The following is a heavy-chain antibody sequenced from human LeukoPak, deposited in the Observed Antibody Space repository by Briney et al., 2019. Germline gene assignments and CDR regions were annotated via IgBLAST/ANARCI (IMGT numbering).Heavy chain of an antibody. Sequence: GGSLRLSCTVSGFTVSSNSMSWVRQAPGKGLEWISFINARGDITHIADSVKGRFTVSRDNTKNSLTLQMTSLRAEDTAVYYCAKLRGYYYYVMDVWGLGTTVAVSS. CDR1: GFTVSSNS. V-gene: IGHV3-48*04. J-gene: IGHJ6*04. CDR3: AKLRGYYYYVMDV. CDR2: INARGDIT.